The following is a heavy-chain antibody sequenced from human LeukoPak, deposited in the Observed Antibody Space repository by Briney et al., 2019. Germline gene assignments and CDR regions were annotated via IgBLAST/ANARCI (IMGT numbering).Heavy chain of an antibody. J-gene: IGHJ5*02. CDR1: GGSISGYY. CDR3: ARGRYFDWLPSNWFDP. V-gene: IGHV4-59*01. Sequence: SETLSLTCTVSGGSISGYYWSWIRQPPGKRLEWIGYIYYSGSTIYNPSLKSRVTISVDTSKNQAPLELSSVTAADTAVYYCARGRYFDWLPSNWFDPWGQGTLVTVSS. CDR2: IYYSGST. D-gene: IGHD3-9*01.